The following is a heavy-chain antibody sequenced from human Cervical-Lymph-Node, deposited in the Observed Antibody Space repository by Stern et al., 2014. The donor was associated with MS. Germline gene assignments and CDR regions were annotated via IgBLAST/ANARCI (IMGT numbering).Heavy chain of an antibody. J-gene: IGHJ4*02. CDR1: GFTFSGYG. CDR3: ARTSKAFPIDY. V-gene: IGHV3-30*03. Sequence: VQLVESGGGVVQPGRSLRLSWEASGFTFSGYGIHWVRQPPGPGLGWVAVISYDGSLKYFADSVKGRFNISRDNSKNTVYLEMNSLRPDDTALYFCARTSKAFPIDYWGQGTLVTVST. CDR2: ISYDGSLK. D-gene: IGHD2/OR15-2a*01.